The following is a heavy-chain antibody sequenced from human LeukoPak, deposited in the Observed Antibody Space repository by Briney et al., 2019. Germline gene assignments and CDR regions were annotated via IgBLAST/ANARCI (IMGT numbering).Heavy chain of an antibody. CDR1: GGSFSDYY. CDR3: ARGVRHYDFWSGRPIYFDY. J-gene: IGHJ4*02. CDR2: INHSGST. V-gene: IGHV4-34*01. Sequence: PSETLSLTCAVYGGSFSDYYWSWIRQPPGKGLEWIGEINHSGSTNYNPSLKSRVTISVDTSKNQFSLKLSSVTAADTAVYYCARGVRHYDFWSGRPIYFDYWGQGTLVTVSS. D-gene: IGHD3-3*01.